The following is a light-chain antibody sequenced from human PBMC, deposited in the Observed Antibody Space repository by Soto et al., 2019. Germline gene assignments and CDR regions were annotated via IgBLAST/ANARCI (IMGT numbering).Light chain of an antibody. CDR1: SSDIGHYDY. V-gene: IGLV2-14*03. Sequence: ALAQPASVSGSPGQSITISCTGTSSDIGHYDYVSWYQQHPGKAPKLMIYRVTYRPSGVSDRFSGSKSGNTASLTISALQAEDEAVYYCSSYATSGTNVIFGGGTKVTVL. CDR3: SSYATSGTNVI. CDR2: RVT. J-gene: IGLJ2*01.